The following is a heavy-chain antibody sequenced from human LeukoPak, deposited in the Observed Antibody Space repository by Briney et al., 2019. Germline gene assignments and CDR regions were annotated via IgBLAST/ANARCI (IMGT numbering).Heavy chain of an antibody. V-gene: IGHV3-30-3*01. D-gene: IGHD3-22*01. J-gene: IGHJ5*02. Sequence: GGSLRLSCAASGFTFRSYAMHWVRQAPGKGLEWVAVISYDGSNKYYADSVKGRFTISRDNSKNTLYLKMNSLRAEDTAVYYCARAVLGYFNWFDPWGQGTLVTVSS. CDR1: GFTFRSYA. CDR3: ARAVLGYFNWFDP. CDR2: ISYDGSNK.